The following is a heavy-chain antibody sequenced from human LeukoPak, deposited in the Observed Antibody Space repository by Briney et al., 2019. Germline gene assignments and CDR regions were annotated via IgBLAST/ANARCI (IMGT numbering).Heavy chain of an antibody. CDR2: ISGSGGST. CDR1: GFTFSSYA. D-gene: IGHD3-9*01. J-gene: IGHJ4*02. Sequence: GGSLRPSCAASGFTFSSYAMSWVRQAPGKGLEWVSGISGSGGSTYYADSVKGWFTISRDNSKNTLYLQMNSLRAEDTAVYYCAKVGGITIYSFGPDYWGQGTLVTVSS. CDR3: AKVGGITIYSFGPDY. V-gene: IGHV3-23*01.